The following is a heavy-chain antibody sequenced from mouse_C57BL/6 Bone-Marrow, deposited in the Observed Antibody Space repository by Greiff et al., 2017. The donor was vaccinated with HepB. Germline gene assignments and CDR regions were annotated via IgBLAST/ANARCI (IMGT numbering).Heavy chain of an antibody. D-gene: IGHD2-9*01. J-gene: IGHJ1*03. Sequence: EVQLQQSGPVLVKPGASVKMSCKASGYTFTDYYMNWVKQSHGKSLEWIGVINPYNGGTSYNQKFKGKATLTVDKSSSTAYMELNSLTSEDSAVYYCARKNPSYYGYDGYFDVWGTGTTVTVSS. CDR2: INPYNGGT. V-gene: IGHV1-19*01. CDR3: ARKNPSYYGYDGYFDV. CDR1: GYTFTDYY.